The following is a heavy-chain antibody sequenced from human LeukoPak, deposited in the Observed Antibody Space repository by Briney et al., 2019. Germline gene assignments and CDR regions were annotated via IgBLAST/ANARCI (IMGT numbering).Heavy chain of an antibody. J-gene: IGHJ4*02. CDR1: GFTFSTYN. D-gene: IGHD3-16*01. Sequence: PGGSLRLSCAASGFTFSTYNMNWVRQAPGKGLEWVSSMSGSSRDIYYADSVKGRFTISRDNSKNTLYLQMNSLRAEDTAVYYCAREVGGFDYWGQGTLVTVSS. V-gene: IGHV3-21*01. CDR3: AREVGGFDY. CDR2: MSGSSRDI.